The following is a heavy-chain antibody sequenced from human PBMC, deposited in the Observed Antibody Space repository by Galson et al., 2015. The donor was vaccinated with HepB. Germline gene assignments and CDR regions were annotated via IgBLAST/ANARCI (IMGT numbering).Heavy chain of an antibody. D-gene: IGHD3-22*01. J-gene: IGHJ4*02. CDR3: AITGVDDSSGFDY. CDR2: IWYDGSNK. Sequence: SLRLSCAASGFTFSSYGMHWVRQAPGKGLEWVAVIWYDGSNKYYANSVKGRFTISRDNSKNTLYLQMNSLRAEDTAVYYCAITGVDDSSGFDYWGQGTLVTVSS. CDR1: GFTFSSYG. V-gene: IGHV3-33*08.